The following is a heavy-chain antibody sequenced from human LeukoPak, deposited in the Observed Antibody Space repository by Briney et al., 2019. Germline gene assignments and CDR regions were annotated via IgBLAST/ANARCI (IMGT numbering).Heavy chain of an antibody. V-gene: IGHV3-23*01. CDR1: GFTFSSYA. J-gene: IGHJ4*02. D-gene: IGHD4/OR15-4a*01. CDR2: ISGSGGST. CDR3: AKDRVYGGNDY. Sequence: GGSLRLSCAASGFTFSSYATRWVRQAPGKGLEWVSAISGSGGSTYYADSVKGRFTISRDNSKNTLYLQMNSLRAEDTAVYYCAKDRVYGGNDYWGQGTLVTVSS.